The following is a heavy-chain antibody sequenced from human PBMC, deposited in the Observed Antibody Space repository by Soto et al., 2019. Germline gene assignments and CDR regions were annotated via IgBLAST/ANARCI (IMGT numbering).Heavy chain of an antibody. J-gene: IGHJ6*04. CDR2: ISYDGSNK. CDR3: PRDRERQQLSYYGVDV. V-gene: IGHV3-30*03. Sequence: PGGALRRSGVASGFSFSYYGMQWVRQAPGKGLEWVAVISYDGSNKYYGESVTGRFTISRDNGKNRLYLQMNSLRPDETAGHFRPRDRERQQLSYYGVDVWGKGTTVPVSS. CDR1: GFSFSYYG. D-gene: IGHD6-13*01.